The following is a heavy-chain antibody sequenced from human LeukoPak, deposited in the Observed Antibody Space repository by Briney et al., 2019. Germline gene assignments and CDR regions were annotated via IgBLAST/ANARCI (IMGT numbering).Heavy chain of an antibody. V-gene: IGHV4-39*01. D-gene: IGHD1-20*01. Sequence: SETLSLTCTVSGGSISSSSYYWGWIRQPPGKGLEWIGSIYYSGSTYYNPSLKSRVTISVDTSKKQFSLKLSSVTAADTAVYYCARHLRYSWNFDYWGQGTLVTVSS. CDR1: GGSISSSSYY. CDR2: IYYSGST. J-gene: IGHJ4*02. CDR3: ARHLRYSWNFDY.